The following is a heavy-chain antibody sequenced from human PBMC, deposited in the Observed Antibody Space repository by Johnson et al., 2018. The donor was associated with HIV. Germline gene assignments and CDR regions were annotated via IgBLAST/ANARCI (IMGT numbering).Heavy chain of an antibody. D-gene: IGHD3-3*01. V-gene: IGHV3-30*02. CDR2: IRYDGSNK. Sequence: QVQLVESGGGVVQPGGSLRLSCAASGLTFSNYGSHWVRQAPGKGLEWVAFIRYDGSNKYYADPVKGRFTISRDNSKNALYLQMHNLTTEDTAVYYCAKGYYDSPFGFDIWGQGTMVAVSS. CDR3: AKGYYDSPFGFDI. CDR1: GLTFSNYG. J-gene: IGHJ3*02.